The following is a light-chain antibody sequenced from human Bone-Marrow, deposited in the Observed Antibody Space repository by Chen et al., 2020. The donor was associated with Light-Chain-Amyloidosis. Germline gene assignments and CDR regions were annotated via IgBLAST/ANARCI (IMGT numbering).Light chain of an antibody. CDR2: DAS. CDR1: QGIANY. Sequence: DIQMTQSPSSLSASVGDRVTITCQASQGIANYLNWYQRKSGKAPKLLIYDASNLETGVPSRFSGSGSGTDFTLTITSLQPEDTATYYCQQYDNRPFTFGRGTKLEIK. J-gene: IGKJ2*01. CDR3: QQYDNRPFT. V-gene: IGKV1-33*01.